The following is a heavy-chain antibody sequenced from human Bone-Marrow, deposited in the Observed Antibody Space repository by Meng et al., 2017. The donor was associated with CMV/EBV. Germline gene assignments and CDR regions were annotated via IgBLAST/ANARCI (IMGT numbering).Heavy chain of an antibody. V-gene: IGHV3-11*04. CDR1: GFTFSDYY. Sequence: GGSLRLSCAASGFTFSDYYMSWIRQAPGKGLEWVSYISSSGSTIYYAESVKGRFTNSRDNAKNPLYLQMNSLRAEDTAVYYCARGRGSSWEDAVDIWGQGTMVTVSS. J-gene: IGHJ3*02. D-gene: IGHD6-13*01. CDR2: ISSSGSTI. CDR3: ARGRGSSWEDAVDI.